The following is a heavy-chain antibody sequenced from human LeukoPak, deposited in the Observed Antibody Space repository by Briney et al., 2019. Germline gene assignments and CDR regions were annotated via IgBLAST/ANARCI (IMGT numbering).Heavy chain of an antibody. J-gene: IGHJ3*02. D-gene: IGHD6-19*01. Sequence: GGSLRLSCEASGFTFSSHCMSWVRQAPGKGLEWVANIKQDGSEKYYVDSVKGRYTISRDNAKNSLYLQMSILRAADTAVYYCARVRIAVAVSAFDIWGQGTMVTVSS. CDR3: ARVRIAVAVSAFDI. V-gene: IGHV3-7*01. CDR1: GFTFSSHC. CDR2: IKQDGSEK.